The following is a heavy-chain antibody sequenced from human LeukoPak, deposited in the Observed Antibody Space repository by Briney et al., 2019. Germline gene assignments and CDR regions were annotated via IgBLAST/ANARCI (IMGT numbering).Heavy chain of an antibody. J-gene: IGHJ6*02. V-gene: IGHV3-23*01. CDR1: GFTFSSYA. CDR3: AKTYYDFWSGYPYPGDYYYGMDV. D-gene: IGHD3-3*01. Sequence: PGGSLRLSCAASGFTFSSYAMDWVRQAPGKGLEWVSAISGSGGSTYYADSVKGRFTISRDNSKSTLYLQMNSLRAEDTAVYYCAKTYYDFWSGYPYPGDYYYGMDVWGQGTTVTVSS. CDR2: ISGSGGST.